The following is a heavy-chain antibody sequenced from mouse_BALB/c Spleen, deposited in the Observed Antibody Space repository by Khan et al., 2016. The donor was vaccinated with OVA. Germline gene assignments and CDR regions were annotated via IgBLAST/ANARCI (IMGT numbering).Heavy chain of an antibody. CDR1: GFTFSTYA. J-gene: IGHJ3*01. Sequence: EVMLVESGGGLVKPGGSLKLSCAASGFTFSTYAMSWVRQTPEKRLEWVATISSDGDYTYYPDNVTGRFTIYRDNAKNILYLQMSSLRSEDTAMYYCARSAYGNFAYWGQGTLVTVSA. V-gene: IGHV5-9-1*01. CDR2: ISSDGDYT. CDR3: ARSAYGNFAY. D-gene: IGHD2-1*01.